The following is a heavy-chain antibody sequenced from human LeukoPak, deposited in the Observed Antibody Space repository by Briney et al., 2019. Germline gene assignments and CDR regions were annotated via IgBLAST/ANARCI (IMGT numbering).Heavy chain of an antibody. D-gene: IGHD3-9*01. CDR2: IRSSSSTI. CDR3: ARGRSDILTGYYYYGMDV. J-gene: IGHJ6*02. Sequence: GGSLRLSCAASGFTFSSYSMNWVRQTPGEGLEWVSYIRSSSSTIYYADSVKGRFTISRGNAKNSLYLQMNSLRAEDTAVYYCARGRSDILTGYYYYGMDVWGQGTTVTVSS. CDR1: GFTFSSYS. V-gene: IGHV3-48*01.